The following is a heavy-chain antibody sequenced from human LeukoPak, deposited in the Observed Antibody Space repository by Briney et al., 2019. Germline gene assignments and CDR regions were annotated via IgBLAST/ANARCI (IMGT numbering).Heavy chain of an antibody. J-gene: IGHJ3*02. CDR3: ARKRETYYYDSSGYYDAFDI. CDR1: VYTFTGYY. D-gene: IGHD3-22*01. CDR2: INPNSGGT. V-gene: IGHV1-2*02. Sequence: ASVKVSCKPSVYTFTGYYMHWVRQAPEEGLEWMGWINPNSGGTNYAQKFQGRVTMTRDTSISTAYMELSRLRSDDTAVYYCARKRETYYYDSSGYYDAFDIWGQGTMVTVSS.